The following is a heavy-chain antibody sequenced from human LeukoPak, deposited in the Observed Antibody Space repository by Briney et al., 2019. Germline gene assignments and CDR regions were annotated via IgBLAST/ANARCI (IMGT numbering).Heavy chain of an antibody. CDR2: ISSSGSTI. J-gene: IGHJ6*03. CDR3: AKDPGRGPYYMDV. Sequence: GGSLRLSCAASGFTFSDYYMSWIRQAPGKGLEWVSYISSSGSTIYYADSVKGRFTISRDNSKNTLYLQMNSLRAEDTAVYSCAKDPGRGPYYMDVWGKGTTVTVSS. V-gene: IGHV3-11*04. D-gene: IGHD1-1*01. CDR1: GFTFSDYY.